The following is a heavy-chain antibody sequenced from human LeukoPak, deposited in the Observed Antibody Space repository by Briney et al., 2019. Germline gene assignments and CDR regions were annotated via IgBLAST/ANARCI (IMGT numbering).Heavy chain of an antibody. CDR1: QFNFNTYG. J-gene: IGHJ4*02. D-gene: IGHD3-22*01. V-gene: IGHV3-23*01. CDR2: ISGSGGST. CDR3: AGQRWDYDSSGYPD. Sequence: GGCLRLSCSTSQFNFNTYGLSWVRQAPGKGLEWVSSISGSGGSTYYADSVKGRFIISRDNSKNTLYLQMNSLRAEDTAVYYCAGQRWDYDSSGYPDWGQGTLVTVSS.